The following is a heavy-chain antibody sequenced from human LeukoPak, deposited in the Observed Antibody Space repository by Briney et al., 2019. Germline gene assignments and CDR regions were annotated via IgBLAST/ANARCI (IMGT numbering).Heavy chain of an antibody. Sequence: GGSLRLSCAASGFTFSSYWMHWVRQAPGKGLVWVSRINSDGSSTSYADSVEGRFTISRDNAKNTLYLQMNSLRAEDTAVYYCARERAYYDILTGYSNWFDPWGQGTLVTVSS. CDR1: GFTFSSYW. CDR2: INSDGSST. V-gene: IGHV3-74*01. D-gene: IGHD3-9*01. CDR3: ARERAYYDILTGYSNWFDP. J-gene: IGHJ5*02.